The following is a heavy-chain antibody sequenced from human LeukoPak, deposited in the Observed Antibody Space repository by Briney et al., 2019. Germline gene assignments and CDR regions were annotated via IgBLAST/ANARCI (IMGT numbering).Heavy chain of an antibody. CDR3: ASSKYHDYVWGSYRGYYYYYMDV. V-gene: IGHV4-34*01. CDR2: INHSGST. CDR1: GGSFSGYY. Sequence: SETLSLTCAVYGGSFSGYYWSWIRQPPGKGLEWIGEINHSGSTNYNPSLKSRVTISVDTSKNQFSLKLSSVTAADTAVYYCASSKYHDYVWGSYRGYYYYYMDVWGKGTTVTISS. D-gene: IGHD3-16*02. J-gene: IGHJ6*03.